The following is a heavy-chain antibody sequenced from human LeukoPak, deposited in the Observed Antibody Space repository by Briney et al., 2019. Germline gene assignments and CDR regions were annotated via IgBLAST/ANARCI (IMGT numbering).Heavy chain of an antibody. D-gene: IGHD2-2*01. Sequence: ASVKVSCKASGYTFTSYGISWVRQAPGQGLEWMGWISAYNGNTNYAQKLQGRVTMTTDTSTSTAYMEPRSLRSDDTAVYYCAVEDIVVVPAVPSDYWGQGTLVTVSS. V-gene: IGHV1-18*01. J-gene: IGHJ4*02. CDR3: AVEDIVVVPAVPSDY. CDR2: ISAYNGNT. CDR1: GYTFTSYG.